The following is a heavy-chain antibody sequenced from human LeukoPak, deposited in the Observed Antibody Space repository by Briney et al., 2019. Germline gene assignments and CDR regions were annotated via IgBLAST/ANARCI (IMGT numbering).Heavy chain of an antibody. CDR3: AREGIGYCTNGVCPLFDY. V-gene: IGHV1-18*01. CDR1: GYTFTTYN. D-gene: IGHD2-8*01. J-gene: IGHJ4*02. CDR2: ISGYNGNT. Sequence: ASVKVSCKASGYTFTTYNVNWVRQAPGQGLEWMGWISGYNGNTNYAQKFQGRVTMTRDTSISTAYMELSRLRSDDTAVYYCAREGIGYCTNGVCPLFDYWGQGTLVTVSS.